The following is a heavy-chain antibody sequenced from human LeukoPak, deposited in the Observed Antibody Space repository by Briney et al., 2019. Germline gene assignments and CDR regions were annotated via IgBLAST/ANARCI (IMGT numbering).Heavy chain of an antibody. CDR2: IYYSGST. V-gene: IGHV4-30-4*01. CDR1: GGPINSGDYY. D-gene: IGHD2-15*01. CDR3: ARVLVASGGINDAFDI. J-gene: IGHJ3*02. Sequence: SETLSLTCTVSGGPINSGDYYWSWLRQPPGKGLEWIGYIYYSGSTYYSSSLKGRGTISVDTSKNQFSLKLSSVTAADTAVYYCARVLVASGGINDAFDIWGQGTMVTVSS.